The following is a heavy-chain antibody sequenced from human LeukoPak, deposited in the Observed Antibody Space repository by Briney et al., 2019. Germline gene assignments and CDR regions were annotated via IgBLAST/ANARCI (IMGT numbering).Heavy chain of an antibody. V-gene: IGHV1-24*01. CDR1: GYTLTELS. CDR2: FDPEDGET. CDR3: ATRLGSGSYYIDHFDY. J-gene: IGHJ4*02. D-gene: IGHD3-10*01. Sequence: ASVKVSCKVSGYTLTELSMHWVRHATGKGLGWMGGFDPEDGETIYAQKFPGRVTMTEDTSTDTAYMELSSLRSEDTAVYYCATRLGSGSYYIDHFDYWGQGTLVTVSS.